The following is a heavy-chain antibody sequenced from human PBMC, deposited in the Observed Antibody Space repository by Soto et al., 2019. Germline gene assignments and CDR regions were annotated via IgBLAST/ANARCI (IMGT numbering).Heavy chain of an antibody. V-gene: IGHV4-39*01. CDR1: GGSISSSSYY. D-gene: IGHD2-8*01. CDR2: IYYSGST. CDR3: ASGLGYCTSGVCYRDRGWFDP. Sequence: SETLSLTCTVSGGSISSSSYYWGWIRQPPGKGLEWIGSIYYSGSTYYNPSLKSRVTISVDTSKNQFSLKLSSVTAADTAVYYCASGLGYCTSGVCYRDRGWFDPWGQGTLVTVSS. J-gene: IGHJ5*02.